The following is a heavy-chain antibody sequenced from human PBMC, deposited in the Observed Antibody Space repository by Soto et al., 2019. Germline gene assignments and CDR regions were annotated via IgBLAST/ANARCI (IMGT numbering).Heavy chain of an antibody. V-gene: IGHV1-18*01. CDR2: ISAYNGNT. Sequence: QVQLVQSGAEVKKPGASVKVSCKASGYTFTSYGISWVRQAPGQGLEWMGWISAYNGNTNYAQKLQGRVSLSTVTSTCTDCMELVSLRSNVTAVYYCARDRALELFDYWGQGTLVTVSS. CDR1: GYTFTSYG. J-gene: IGHJ4*02. CDR3: ARDRALELFDY. D-gene: IGHD1-26*01.